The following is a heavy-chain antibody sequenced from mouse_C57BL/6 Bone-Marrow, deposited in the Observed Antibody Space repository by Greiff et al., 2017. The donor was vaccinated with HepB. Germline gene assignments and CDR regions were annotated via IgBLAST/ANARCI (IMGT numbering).Heavy chain of an antibody. Sequence: QVQLQQPGAELVRPGPSVKLSCKAPGYTFTSYWMDWVKQRPGQGLEWIGNIYPSDSETHYNQKFKDKATLTVDKSSSTAYMELSSLTSEDSAVYYCARGHHRVYYYDYWCQGTALTVTS. V-gene: IGHV1-61*01. CDR2: IYPSDSET. J-gene: IGHJ2*01. CDR1: GYTFTSYW. CDR3: ARGHHRVYYYDY. D-gene: IGHD2-14*01.